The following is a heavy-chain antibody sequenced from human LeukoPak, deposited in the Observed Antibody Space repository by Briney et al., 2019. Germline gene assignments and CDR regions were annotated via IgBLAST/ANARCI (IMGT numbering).Heavy chain of an antibody. CDR3: ARDKIGEDDAFDI. CDR2: ISAYNGNT. J-gene: IGHJ3*02. V-gene: IGHV1-18*04. D-gene: IGHD3-10*01. Sequence: ASVKVSCKASGYTFTGYYMHWVRQAPGQGLEWMGWISAYNGNTDYAQKLQGRVTMTTDTSTSTAYMELRSLRSDDTAVYYCARDKIGEDDAFDIWGQGTMVTVSS. CDR1: GYTFTGYY.